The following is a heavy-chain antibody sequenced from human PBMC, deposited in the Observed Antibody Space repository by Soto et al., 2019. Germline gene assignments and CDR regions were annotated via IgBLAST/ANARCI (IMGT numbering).Heavy chain of an antibody. CDR1: GYTFTSYG. CDR3: AREGNNYGGNRNKLYSYSRMDA. Sequence: ASVKVSCKASGYTFTSYGISWVRQAPGQGLEWMGWISAYNGNTNYAQKLQGRVTMTTDTSTSTAYMALRSLRSDDTAVYYCAREGNNYGGNRNKLYSYSRMDAWGKGTTVTVS. D-gene: IGHD4-17*01. J-gene: IGHJ6*04. V-gene: IGHV1-18*04. CDR2: ISAYNGNT.